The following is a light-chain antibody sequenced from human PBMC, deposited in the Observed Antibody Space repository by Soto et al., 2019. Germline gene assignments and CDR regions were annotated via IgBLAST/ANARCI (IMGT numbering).Light chain of an antibody. Sequence: DIQMAQAPWSLSASVGDGVTITWRASQGISSWLASYQQKPGKAPKLLIYDASSLESGVPSRFSGSGSGTEFTLTTSSLQPDDFATYYCQQYNTYPWTFGQGTKVDIK. V-gene: IGKV1-5*01. CDR1: QGISSW. CDR2: DAS. CDR3: QQYNTYPWT. J-gene: IGKJ1*01.